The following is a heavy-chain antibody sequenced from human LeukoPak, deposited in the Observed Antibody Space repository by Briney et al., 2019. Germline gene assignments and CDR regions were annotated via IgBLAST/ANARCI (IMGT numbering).Heavy chain of an antibody. D-gene: IGHD2-2*01. V-gene: IGHV4-34*01. Sequence: SETLSLTCAVYGGSFSGYYWSWIRQPPGKGLEWIGEINHSGSTNYNPSLKSRVTISVATSKNQFSLKLSSVTAADTAVYYCARTNSSTSLTSLSSDSWGQGTLVTVSS. J-gene: IGHJ4*02. CDR3: ARTNSSTSLTSLSSDS. CDR2: INHSGST. CDR1: GGSFSGYY.